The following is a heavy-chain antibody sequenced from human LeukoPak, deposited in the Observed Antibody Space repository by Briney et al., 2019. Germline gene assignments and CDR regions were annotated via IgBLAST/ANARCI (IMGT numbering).Heavy chain of an antibody. CDR3: ARGGTYYYGSGSYYDTSGFDP. Sequence: PSETLSLTCAVYRGSFSGYYWSWIRQPPGKGLEWIGEINHSGSTNYNPSLKSRVTISVDKSKNQFSLKLSSVTAADTAVYYCARGGTYYYGSGSYYDTSGFDPWGQGTLVTVSS. J-gene: IGHJ5*02. D-gene: IGHD3-10*01. CDR2: INHSGST. V-gene: IGHV4-34*01. CDR1: RGSFSGYY.